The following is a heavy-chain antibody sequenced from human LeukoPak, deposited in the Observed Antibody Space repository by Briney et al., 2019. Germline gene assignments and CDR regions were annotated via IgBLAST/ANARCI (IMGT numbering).Heavy chain of an antibody. CDR1: GFTFSSYS. J-gene: IGHJ4*02. Sequence: GGSLRLSCAASGFTFSSYSMNWVRQAPGKGLEWVSSISSSSSYISYADSVKRRFTISRDNAKNSLYLQMNSLRAEDTAVYYCARGRGGYSYMNWGQGTLVTVSS. CDR2: ISSSSSYI. CDR3: ARGRGGYSYMN. D-gene: IGHD5-18*01. V-gene: IGHV3-21*01.